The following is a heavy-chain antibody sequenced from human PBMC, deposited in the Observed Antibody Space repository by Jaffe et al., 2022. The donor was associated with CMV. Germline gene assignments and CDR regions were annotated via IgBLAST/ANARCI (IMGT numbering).Heavy chain of an antibody. CDR2: IYYSGST. D-gene: IGHD6-6*01. V-gene: IGHV4-59*08. J-gene: IGHJ3*02. CDR3: ARKWPGSIAARSDAFDI. Sequence: QVQLQESGPGLVKPSETLSLTCTVSGGSISSYYWSWIRQPPGKGLEWIGYIYYSGSTNYNPSLKSRVTISVDTSKNQFSLKLSSVTAADTAVYYCARKWPGSIAARSDAFDIWGQGTMVTVSS. CDR1: GGSISSYY.